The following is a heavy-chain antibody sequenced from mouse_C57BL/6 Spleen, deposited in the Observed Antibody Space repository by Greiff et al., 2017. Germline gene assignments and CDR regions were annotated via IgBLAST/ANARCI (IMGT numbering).Heavy chain of an antibody. Sequence: EVQGVESGGGLVKPGGSLKLSCAASGFTFSSYTMSWVRQTPEKRLEWVATISGGGGNTYYPDSVKGRFTISRDNAKNTLYLQMSSLRSEDTALYYCARRTTVPFAYWGQGTLVTVSA. V-gene: IGHV5-9*01. J-gene: IGHJ3*01. CDR1: GFTFSSYT. CDR3: ARRTTVPFAY. D-gene: IGHD1-1*01. CDR2: ISGGGGNT.